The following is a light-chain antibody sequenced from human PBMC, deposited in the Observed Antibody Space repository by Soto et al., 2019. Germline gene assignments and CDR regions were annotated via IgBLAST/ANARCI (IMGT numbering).Light chain of an antibody. Sequence: QSAMTQPASVSGSLGQSITISCTGTNNDIGAYNYICWHQQYPGRAPKFMIYDVSNRPSGVSNRFSGSKSGNTASLTISGLQAEDEADYYCTSYTKSNTVLFGGGTKLTVL. CDR1: NNDIGAYNY. V-gene: IGLV2-14*03. CDR3: TSYTKSNTVL. CDR2: DVS. J-gene: IGLJ2*01.